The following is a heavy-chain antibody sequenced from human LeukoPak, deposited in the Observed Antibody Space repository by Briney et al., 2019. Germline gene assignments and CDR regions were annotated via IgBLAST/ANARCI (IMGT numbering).Heavy chain of an antibody. V-gene: IGHV4-59*01. J-gene: IGHJ5*02. Sequence: SETLSLTCTVSGGSISSYYWSWIRQPPGKGLEWIGYIYYSGSTNYNPSLKSRVTISVDTSKNQFSLKLSSVTAADTAVYYCARDPHSSGYYYGGWFDPWGQGTLVTVPS. CDR1: GGSISSYY. CDR2: IYYSGST. CDR3: ARDPHSSGYYYGGWFDP. D-gene: IGHD3-22*01.